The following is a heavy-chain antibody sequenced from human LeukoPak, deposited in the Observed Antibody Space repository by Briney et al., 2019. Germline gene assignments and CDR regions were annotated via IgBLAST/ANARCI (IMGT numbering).Heavy chain of an antibody. CDR1: GGSVSSGSYY. J-gene: IGHJ4*02. CDR2: IYYSGST. CDR3: ARGDRRGGYDKKFDY. D-gene: IGHD5-12*01. Sequence: PSETLSLTCIVSGGSVSSGSYYWNWIRQPPGKGLEWIGYIYYSGSTNYNPSLKSRVTISVDTPKNQFSLKLSSVTAADTAVYYCARGDRRGGYDKKFDYWGQGTLVTVSS. V-gene: IGHV4-61*01.